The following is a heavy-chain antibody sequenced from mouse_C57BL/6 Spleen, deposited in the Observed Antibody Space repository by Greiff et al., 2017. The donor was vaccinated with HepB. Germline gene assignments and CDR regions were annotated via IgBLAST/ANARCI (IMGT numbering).Heavy chain of an antibody. Sequence: EVMLVESGGGLVKPGGSLKLSCAASGFTFSDYGMHWVRQAPEKGLEWVAYISSGSSTIYYADTVKGRFTISRDNAKNTLFLQMTSLRSEDTAMYYCARNYYDYGYFDVWGTGTTVTVSS. CDR2: ISSGSSTI. J-gene: IGHJ1*03. D-gene: IGHD2-4*01. V-gene: IGHV5-17*01. CDR3: ARNYYDYGYFDV. CDR1: GFTFSDYG.